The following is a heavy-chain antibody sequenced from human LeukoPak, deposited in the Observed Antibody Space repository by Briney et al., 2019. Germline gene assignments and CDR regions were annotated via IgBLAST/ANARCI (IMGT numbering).Heavy chain of an antibody. Sequence: ASVKVSCKASGYTFTGYYMHWVRQAPGQGLEWMGWINPNRGGTNYAQKFQGRVTMTRDTSISTAYMELSRLRSDDAAVYYCARDRTTSRYWSGGSCYSAWTDFDYWGQGTLVTVSS. D-gene: IGHD2-15*01. CDR1: GYTFTGYY. J-gene: IGHJ4*02. V-gene: IGHV1-2*02. CDR3: ARDRTTSRYWSGGSCYSAWTDFDY. CDR2: INPNRGGT.